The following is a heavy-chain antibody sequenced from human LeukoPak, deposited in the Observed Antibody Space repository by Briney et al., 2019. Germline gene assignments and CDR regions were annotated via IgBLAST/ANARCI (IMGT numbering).Heavy chain of an antibody. Sequence: GGSLRLSCAASGFTFSSYEMNWVRQAPGKGLEWVSYISSSGSTIYYADSVKGRFTISRDNAKNSLYLQMNSLRAEDTAVYYRARGGIRNRHYYFYMDVWGKGTTVTVSS. D-gene: IGHD1-14*01. CDR3: ARGGIRNRHYYFYMDV. CDR1: GFTFSSYE. CDR2: ISSSGSTI. V-gene: IGHV3-48*03. J-gene: IGHJ6*03.